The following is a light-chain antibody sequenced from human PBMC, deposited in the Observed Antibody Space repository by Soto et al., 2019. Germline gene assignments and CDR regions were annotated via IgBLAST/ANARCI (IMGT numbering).Light chain of an antibody. CDR2: GAS. CDR1: QSISSY. J-gene: IGKJ4*01. V-gene: IGKV1-39*01. Sequence: DIQMTQSPSSLSASVGDRVTITCRASQSISSYLNWYQQKPGKAPKVLISGASSLQSGVPFRFSGSGSGTDFTLTISSLQFEDFASYYCQQSHSTPLTFGGGTKVEIK. CDR3: QQSHSTPLT.